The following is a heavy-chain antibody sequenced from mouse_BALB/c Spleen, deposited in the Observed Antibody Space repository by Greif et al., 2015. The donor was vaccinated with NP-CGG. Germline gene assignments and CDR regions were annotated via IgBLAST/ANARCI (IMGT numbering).Heavy chain of an antibody. CDR3: ARGYYDYPFDY. J-gene: IGHJ2*01. D-gene: IGHD2-4*01. CDR2: ISSGGST. V-gene: IGHV5-6-5*01. CDR1: GFTFSSYA. Sequence: EVKLMESGGGLVKPGGSLKLSCAASGFTFSSYAMSWVRQTPEKRLEWVASISSGGSTYYPDSVKGRFTISRDNARNILYLQMSSLRSEDTAMYYCARGYYDYPFDYWGQGTTLTVSS.